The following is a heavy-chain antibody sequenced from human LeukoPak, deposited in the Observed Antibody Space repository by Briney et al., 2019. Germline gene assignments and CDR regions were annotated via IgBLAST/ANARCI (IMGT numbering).Heavy chain of an antibody. CDR1: GFTFSIEA. V-gene: IGHV3-23*01. Sequence: GGSLRLSCAASGFTFSIEAMTWVRQAPGTGLEWVSGISSSGADTYYADSVKGRFTISRDNSKNTLYLQMNSLRAEDSAIYYCAKGHAFDIWGQGTLVSASS. CDR2: ISSSGADT. CDR3: AKGHAFDI. J-gene: IGHJ3*02.